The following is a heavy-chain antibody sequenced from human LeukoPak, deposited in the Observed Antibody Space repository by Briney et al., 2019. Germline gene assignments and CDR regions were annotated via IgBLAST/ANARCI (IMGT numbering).Heavy chain of an antibody. V-gene: IGHV1-2*02. CDR3: ARSSALEY. J-gene: IGHJ4*02. Sequence: ASVKVSCKASGYTFTDYYMHWVRQAPGQGLEWMGWINPNSGGTNYAQKFQGRVTLTRDTSISTAYMELSRLRYDDTAVYYCARSSALEYWGQGTLVTVSS. CDR2: INPNSGGT. CDR1: GYTFTDYY.